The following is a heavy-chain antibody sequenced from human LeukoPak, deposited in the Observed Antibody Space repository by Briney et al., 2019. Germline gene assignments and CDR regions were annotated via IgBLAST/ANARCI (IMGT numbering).Heavy chain of an antibody. D-gene: IGHD1-1*01. Sequence: KPSETLSLTCTVAGGSMSSYYWSWIRQPPGKGLEWIGYIYYSGSTNYNPSLKSRVTISVDTSKNQFSLKLSSVTAADTAVYYCARDLPTRSAFDIWGQGTMVTVSS. CDR1: GGSMSSYY. CDR3: ARDLPTRSAFDI. J-gene: IGHJ3*02. CDR2: IYYSGST. V-gene: IGHV4-59*01.